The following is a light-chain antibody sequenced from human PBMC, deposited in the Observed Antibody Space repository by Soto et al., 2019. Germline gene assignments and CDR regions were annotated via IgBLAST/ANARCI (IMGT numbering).Light chain of an antibody. CDR1: QTINNW. CDR2: KAS. Sequence: DIQMTQSPSTLSASVGDRVTITCRASQTINNWLAWYQQKPGKAPKLLIYKASSLESGVPSRFSGSGSGTEFTLTISRLQPADFAPSYCQQYNNYIRTLGQGTKV. CDR3: QQYNNYIRT. J-gene: IGKJ1*01. V-gene: IGKV1-5*03.